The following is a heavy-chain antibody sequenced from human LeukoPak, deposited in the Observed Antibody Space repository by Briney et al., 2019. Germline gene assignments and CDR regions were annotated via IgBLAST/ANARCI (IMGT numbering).Heavy chain of an antibody. CDR1: GGSISSYY. V-gene: IGHV4-59*01. CDR2: IYCSGST. CDR3: ARGPYGKLDY. D-gene: IGHD4-17*01. Sequence: SETLSLTCTVSGGSISSYYWSWIRQPPGEGLEWIGYIYCSGSTNYNPSLKSRVTISVDTSKNQFSLKLSSVTAADTAVYYCARGPYGKLDYWGQGTLVTVSS. J-gene: IGHJ4*02.